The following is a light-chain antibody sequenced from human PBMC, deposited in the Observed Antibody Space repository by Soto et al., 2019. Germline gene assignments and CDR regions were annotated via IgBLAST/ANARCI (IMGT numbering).Light chain of an antibody. J-gene: IGKJ1*01. CDR3: QQRKNWPQT. V-gene: IGKV3-11*01. CDR1: QSVGSN. Sequence: EIMMSQSPATLSVTPGERVTLSCRARQSVGSNLAWYQQKPGQAPRLLIYDASNRATGIPARFSGSGSGTDFTLTISSLEPEDFAVYYCQQRKNWPQTFGQGTKVDI. CDR2: DAS.